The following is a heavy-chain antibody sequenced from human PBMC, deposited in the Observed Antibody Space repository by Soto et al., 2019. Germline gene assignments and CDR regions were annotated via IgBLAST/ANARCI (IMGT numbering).Heavy chain of an antibody. Sequence: ASVKVSCKASGGTFSSYAISWVRQAPGQGLEWMGGIIPIFGAANYAQKFQGRVTITADESTSTAYMELSSLRSEDTAVYYCGGSYSMVRGVIIPPYYGMDVWGQGTTITVSS. CDR1: GGTFSSYA. V-gene: IGHV1-69*13. CDR2: IIPIFGAA. D-gene: IGHD3-10*01. CDR3: GGSYSMVRGVIIPPYYGMDV. J-gene: IGHJ6*02.